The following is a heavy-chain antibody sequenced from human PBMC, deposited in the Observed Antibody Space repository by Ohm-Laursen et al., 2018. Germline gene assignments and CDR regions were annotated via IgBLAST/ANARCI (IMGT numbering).Heavy chain of an antibody. Sequence: SLRLSCAASGFSFSSYGMHWVRQAPGKGLEWVALIWYDGSNKYYADSVKGRFTISRDKSKNTLYLQMNSLRAEDTAVYYCASQYCTSINCYTNDALDIWGRGTMVTVSS. CDR1: GFSFSSYG. CDR3: ASQYCTSINCYTNDALDI. J-gene: IGHJ3*02. V-gene: IGHV3-33*01. CDR2: IWYDGSNK. D-gene: IGHD2-2*02.